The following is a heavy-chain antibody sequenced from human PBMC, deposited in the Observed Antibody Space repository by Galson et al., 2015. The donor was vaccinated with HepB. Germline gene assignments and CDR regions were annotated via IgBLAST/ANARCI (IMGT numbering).Heavy chain of an antibody. CDR2: INPETGDT. D-gene: IGHD3-9*01. J-gene: IGHJ5*02. CDR1: GYTLTGYY. Sequence: SVKVSCKAGGYTLTGYYLHWVRQAPGQGPEWMGWINPETGDTEYAQKFQGRVTMTRDTSTSTAYREVSGLKSGDTALYYCARGFGILTAHYGFNWLDPWGQGTPVTVSS. CDR3: ARGFGILTAHYGFNWLDP. V-gene: IGHV1-2*02.